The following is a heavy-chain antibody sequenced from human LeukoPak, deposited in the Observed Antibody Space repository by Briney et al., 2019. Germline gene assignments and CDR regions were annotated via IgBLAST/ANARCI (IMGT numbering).Heavy chain of an antibody. CDR3: AREPYYQSVFDC. D-gene: IGHD1-26*01. V-gene: IGHV3-74*01. Sequence: GGSLRLSCAASGFTFSSYWMHWVRQAPGKGLVWVSRINSDGSSTSYADSVKGRFTISRDNAKNTLYLQMNSLRAEDTAVYYCAREPYYQSVFDCWGQGTLVTVSS. CDR2: INSDGSST. CDR1: GFTFSSYW. J-gene: IGHJ4*02.